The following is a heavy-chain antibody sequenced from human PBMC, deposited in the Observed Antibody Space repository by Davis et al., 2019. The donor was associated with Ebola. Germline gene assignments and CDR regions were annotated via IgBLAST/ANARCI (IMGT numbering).Heavy chain of an antibody. J-gene: IGHJ6*02. CDR3: TRLDYGMDV. V-gene: IGHV1-69*04. CDR2: IIPILGIA. Sequence: SVKVSCKASGYTFTNYGITWVRQAPGQGLEWMGRIIPILGIANYAQKFQGRVTITADKSTSTAYMELSSLRSEDTAVYYCTRLDYGMDVWGQGTTVTVSS. CDR1: GYTFTNYG.